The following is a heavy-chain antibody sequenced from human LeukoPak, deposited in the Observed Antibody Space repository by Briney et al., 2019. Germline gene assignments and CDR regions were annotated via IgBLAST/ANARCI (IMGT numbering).Heavy chain of an antibody. CDR2: IYTSGST. J-gene: IGHJ5*02. V-gene: IGHV4-61*02. CDR1: GGSISSGSYY. CDR3: ARDQYCSGGSCYYWFDP. Sequence: PSQTLSLTCTVSGGSISSGSYYWRWVRPPAGRGLEWIERIYTSGSTNYNPSLKSRVTISVDTSKNQFSLKLSSVTAADTAVYYCARDQYCSGGSCYYWFDPWGQGTLVTVSS. D-gene: IGHD2-15*01.